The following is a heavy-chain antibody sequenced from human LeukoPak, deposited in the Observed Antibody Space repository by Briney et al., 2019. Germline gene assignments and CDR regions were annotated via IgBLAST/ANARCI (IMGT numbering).Heavy chain of an antibody. CDR2: IYYSGSA. V-gene: IGHV4-39*01. Sequence: PSETLSLTCTVSGGSISSSSYYWGWIRQPPGKGLEWIGSIYYSGSAYHNPSLKSRVTISVDTSKNQFSLKLSSVTAADTSVYYCARAFSSITIIDLFDYWGQGTLVTVSS. J-gene: IGHJ4*02. CDR1: GGSISSSSYY. D-gene: IGHD3-3*01. CDR3: ARAFSSITIIDLFDY.